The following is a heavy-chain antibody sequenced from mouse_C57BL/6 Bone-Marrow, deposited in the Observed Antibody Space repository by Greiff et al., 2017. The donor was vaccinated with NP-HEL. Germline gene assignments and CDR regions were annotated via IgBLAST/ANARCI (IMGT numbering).Heavy chain of an antibody. CDR2: IDPENGDT. D-gene: IGHD2-4*01. Sequence: VQLKESGAELVRPGASVKLSCTASGFNIKDDYMHWVKQRPEQGLEWIGWIDPENGDTEYASKFQGKATITADTSSNTAYLQLSSLTSEDTAVYYCTTLDYGGFAYWGQGTLVTVSA. CDR1: GFNIKDDY. V-gene: IGHV14-4*01. CDR3: TTLDYGGFAY. J-gene: IGHJ3*01.